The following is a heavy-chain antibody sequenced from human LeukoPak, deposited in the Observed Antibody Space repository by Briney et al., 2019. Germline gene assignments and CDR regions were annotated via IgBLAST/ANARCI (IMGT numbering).Heavy chain of an antibody. CDR2: ISYDGSNK. V-gene: IGHV3-30*04. CDR1: GYPFSSYA. J-gene: IGHJ4*02. D-gene: IGHD3-9*01. CDR3: ARDVGLYYDILTGYYGIDY. Sequence: PGRSLTLSCAASGYPFSSYAMHWLRQAPDKGLEWVAVISYDGSNKYYADSVKGRFTISRDNSKNTLYLQMNSLRAEDTAVYYCARDVGLYYDILTGYYGIDYWGQGTLVTVSS.